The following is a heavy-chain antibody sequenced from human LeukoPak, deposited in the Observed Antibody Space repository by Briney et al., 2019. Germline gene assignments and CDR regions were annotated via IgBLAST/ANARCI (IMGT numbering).Heavy chain of an antibody. CDR2: ISSSSSYI. CDR3: ARDTRGIYDYIWGSYRYTAIGY. V-gene: IGHV3-21*01. CDR1: GFTFSSYS. Sequence: GGPLRLSCAASGFTFSSYSMNWVRQAPGKGLEWVSSISSSSSYIYYADSVKGRFTISRDNAKNSLYLQMNSLRAEDTAVYYCARDTRGIYDYIWGSYRYTAIGYWSQGTLVTVSS. D-gene: IGHD3-16*02. J-gene: IGHJ4*02.